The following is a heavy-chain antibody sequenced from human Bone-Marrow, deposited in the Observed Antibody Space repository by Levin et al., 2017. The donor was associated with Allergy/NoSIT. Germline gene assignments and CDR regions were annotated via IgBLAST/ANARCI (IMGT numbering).Heavy chain of an antibody. J-gene: IGHJ3*02. Sequence: SETLSLTCTVSGGSISSGDYYWSWIRQPPGKGLEWIGYIYYSGSTYYNPSLKSRVTISVDTSKNQFSLKLSSVTAADTAVYYGAIRRPGVAFDIWGQGTMVTVSS. CDR3: AIRRPGVAFDI. CDR1: GGSISSGDYY. V-gene: IGHV4-30-4*01. CDR2: IYYSGST. D-gene: IGHD7-27*01.